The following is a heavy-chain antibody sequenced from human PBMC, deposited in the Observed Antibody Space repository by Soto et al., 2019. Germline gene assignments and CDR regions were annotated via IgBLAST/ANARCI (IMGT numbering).Heavy chain of an antibody. CDR1: GYTFTSYY. CDR3: ARKGGTYYDYIWGSYYDY. Sequence: GASVKVSCKASGYTFTSYYMHWVRQAPGQGLEWMGIINPSGGSTSYAQKFQGRVTMTRDTSTSTVYMELSSLRSEDTAVYYCARKGGTYYDYIWGSYYDYWGQGTLVTSPQ. D-gene: IGHD3-16*01. J-gene: IGHJ4*02. CDR2: INPSGGST. V-gene: IGHV1-46*03.